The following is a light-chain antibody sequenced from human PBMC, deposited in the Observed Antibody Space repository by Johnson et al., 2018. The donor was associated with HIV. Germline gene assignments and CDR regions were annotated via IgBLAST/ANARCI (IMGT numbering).Light chain of an antibody. CDR2: ENN. CDR3: GTWDNSLNVYV. Sequence: QSVLTQPPSVSAAPGQKVTISCSGSSSNIGNNYVSWYQQFPGTAPKLLIYENNKRPSGIPDRFSGSKSGTSATLGITGLQTGDEADYYCGTWDNSLNVYVLGTGTKVTGL. CDR1: SSNIGNNY. V-gene: IGLV1-51*02. J-gene: IGLJ1*01.